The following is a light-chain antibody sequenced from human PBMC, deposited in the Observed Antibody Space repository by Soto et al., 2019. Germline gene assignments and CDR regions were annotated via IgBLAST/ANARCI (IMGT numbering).Light chain of an antibody. Sequence: DIKMTQSPSSLSASVGDGVTITCRASQSISSYVSWYQQKTGKAPKLLIYAASRLQSGVPSRFSGSRSGTDFTLTISRLEPEEFAVYYCQQYGRTFCQGTKVDIK. J-gene: IGKJ1*01. CDR3: QQYGRT. V-gene: IGKV1-39*01. CDR1: QSISSY. CDR2: AAS.